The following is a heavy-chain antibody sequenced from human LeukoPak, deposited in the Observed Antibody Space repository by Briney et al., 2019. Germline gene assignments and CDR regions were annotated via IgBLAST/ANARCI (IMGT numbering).Heavy chain of an antibody. CDR2: ISYDGSNK. V-gene: IGHV3-30*03. J-gene: IGHJ4*02. CDR3: ATSNPLSGYDFY. CDR1: GFTFSSYG. D-gene: IGHD5-12*01. Sequence: GGSLRLSCAASGFTFSSYGMHWVRQAPGKGLEWVAVISYDGSNKYYADSVKGRFTISRDNSKNTLYLQMNSLRAEDTAVYYCATSNPLSGYDFYWGQGTLATVSS.